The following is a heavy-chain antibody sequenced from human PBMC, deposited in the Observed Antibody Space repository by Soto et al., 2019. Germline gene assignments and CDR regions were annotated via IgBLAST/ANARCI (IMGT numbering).Heavy chain of an antibody. D-gene: IGHD2-15*01. CDR2: INHSGST. J-gene: IGHJ4*02. V-gene: IGHV4-34*01. CDR3: AGGSGDQRYCSGGSCYFDY. Sequence: SETLSLTCAVYGGSFSGYYWSWIRQPPGKGLEWIGEINHSGSTNYNPSLKSRVTISVDTSKNQFSLKLSSVTAADTAVYYCAGGSGDQRYCSGGSCYFDYWGQGTLVTVSS. CDR1: GGSFSGYY.